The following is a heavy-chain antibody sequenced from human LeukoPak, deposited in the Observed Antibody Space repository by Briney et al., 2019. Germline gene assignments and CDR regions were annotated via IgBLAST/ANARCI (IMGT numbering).Heavy chain of an antibody. D-gene: IGHD6-19*01. CDR2: ISAYNGNT. Sequence: GASVKVSCKASGYTFTSYGISWVRQAPGQGLEWMGWISAYNGNTNYAQKLQGRVTMTTDTSTSTAYMELRSLRSEDTAVYYCARDNLGIAVAGTLVFDYWGQGTLVTVSS. J-gene: IGHJ4*02. CDR1: GYTFTSYG. CDR3: ARDNLGIAVAGTLVFDY. V-gene: IGHV1-18*01.